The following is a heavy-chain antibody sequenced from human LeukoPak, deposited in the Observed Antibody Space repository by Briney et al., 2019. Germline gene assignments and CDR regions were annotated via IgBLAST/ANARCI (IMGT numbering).Heavy chain of an antibody. V-gene: IGHV1-46*01. CDR1: GYTFTNYY. CDR2: INPNGGAT. Sequence: GASVKVSCKTSGYTFTNYYIHWVRQVPGQGLECMGIINPNGGATSYTQKFQGRVTMTRDTSTSTVYMELSSLRSEDTAVYYCARVMVAWFGDKAFDYWGQGTLVTVSS. J-gene: IGHJ4*02. CDR3: ARVMVAWFGDKAFDY. D-gene: IGHD3-10*01.